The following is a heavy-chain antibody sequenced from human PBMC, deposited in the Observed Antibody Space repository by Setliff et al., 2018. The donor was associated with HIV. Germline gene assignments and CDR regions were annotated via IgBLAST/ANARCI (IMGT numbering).Heavy chain of an antibody. D-gene: IGHD3-22*01. Sequence: SETLSLTCTVSGGSISSYYWSWIRQPPGKGLEYIGYIYYSGSTSYDPSLKSRLTLSVDTSKNQFSLKLSSVTAADTAVYYCARAIRSYYGTSGYNSPPYFDYWGQGTLVTVSS. CDR2: IYYSGST. V-gene: IGHV4-59*12. CDR1: GGSISSYY. J-gene: IGHJ4*02. CDR3: ARAIRSYYGTSGYNSPPYFDY.